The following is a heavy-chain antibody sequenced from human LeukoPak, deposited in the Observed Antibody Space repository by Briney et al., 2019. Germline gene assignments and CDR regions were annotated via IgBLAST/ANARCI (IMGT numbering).Heavy chain of an antibody. Sequence: ASVKVSCKASGYSFTSYGISWVRQAPGQGLEWMGWIGAYNGNTNYAQKLQGRVTMTTDTFTSTAYMELRSLRSDDTAVYYCARDRYYYDSSGYYPDFDYWRQGTLVTVSS. CDR3: ARDRYYYDSSGYYPDFDY. V-gene: IGHV1-18*01. CDR1: GYSFTSYG. CDR2: IGAYNGNT. D-gene: IGHD3-22*01. J-gene: IGHJ4*02.